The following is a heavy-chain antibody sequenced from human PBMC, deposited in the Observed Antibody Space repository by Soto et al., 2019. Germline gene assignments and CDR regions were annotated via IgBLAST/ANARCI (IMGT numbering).Heavy chain of an antibody. J-gene: IGHJ6*02. Sequence: SETLSLTCTVSGGSISSYYWSWIRQPAGKGLEWIGRIYTSGSTNYNPSLKSRVTMSVDTSKNQFSLKLSSVTAADTAAYYCARDPGLGGDYYYYGMDVWGQGTTVTVSS. CDR3: ARDPGLGGDYYYYGMDV. CDR2: IYTSGST. D-gene: IGHD3-10*01. CDR1: GGSISSYY. V-gene: IGHV4-4*07.